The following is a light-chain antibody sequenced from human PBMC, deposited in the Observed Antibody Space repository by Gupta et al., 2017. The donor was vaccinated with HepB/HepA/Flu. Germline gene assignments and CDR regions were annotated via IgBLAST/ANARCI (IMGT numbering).Light chain of an antibody. J-gene: IGKJ2*01. CDR1: QSVLYSSSNKNH. CDR3: QQYNSYSLT. Sequence: DIVMTQSPDSLAVSLGERATINCKSSQSVLYSSSNKNHLAWYQQKPGQPPKLLIYWASTRESGVPDRFSGSGSGTDFTLTISSLQADDFAVYYCQQYNSYSLTFGQGTKVEIK. CDR2: WAS. V-gene: IGKV4-1*01.